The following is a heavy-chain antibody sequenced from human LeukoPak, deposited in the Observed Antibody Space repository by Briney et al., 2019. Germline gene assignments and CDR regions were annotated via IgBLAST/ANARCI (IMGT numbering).Heavy chain of an antibody. Sequence: SVKVSCKASGGTFSSYDIRWVRQAPGQGLEWMGGIIPVFDTANYAQKFQGRVTITADESTNTAYMELSSLRFEDTAVYYCARRAVGNSYYHSMDVWGKGTTVTVSS. CDR2: IIPVFDTA. CDR3: ARRAVGNSYYHSMDV. D-gene: IGHD6-19*01. J-gene: IGHJ6*03. V-gene: IGHV1-69*13. CDR1: GGTFSSYD.